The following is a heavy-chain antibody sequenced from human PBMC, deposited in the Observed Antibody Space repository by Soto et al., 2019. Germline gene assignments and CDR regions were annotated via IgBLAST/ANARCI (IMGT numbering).Heavy chain of an antibody. CDR3: VGLGPYYYYYMDV. Sequence: SETLSLTCTVSGGSISSYYWSWIRQPPGKGLEWIGYIYYSGSTNYNPSLKSRVTISVDTSKNQFSLKLSSVTAADTAVYYCVGLGPYYYYYMDVWGKGTTVTVSS. CDR1: GGSISSYY. D-gene: IGHD3-16*01. CDR2: IYYSGST. V-gene: IGHV4-59*01. J-gene: IGHJ6*03.